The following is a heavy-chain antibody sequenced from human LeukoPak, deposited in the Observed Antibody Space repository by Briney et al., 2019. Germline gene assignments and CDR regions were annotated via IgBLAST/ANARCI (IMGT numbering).Heavy chain of an antibody. CDR2: VTGTDDTT. J-gene: IGHJ4*02. V-gene: IGHV3-23*01. D-gene: IGHD3-22*01. CDR3: AKGPQLNSGYHPDY. Sequence: GGSLRLSCAASGFTFTNNAMTWVRQAPGKWLEWVSAVTGTDDTTYYADSVKGRFTISSDYSKSMLHLQMNSLRAEDSAIYYCAKGPQLNSGYHPDYWGQGTLVTVSS. CDR1: GFTFTNNA.